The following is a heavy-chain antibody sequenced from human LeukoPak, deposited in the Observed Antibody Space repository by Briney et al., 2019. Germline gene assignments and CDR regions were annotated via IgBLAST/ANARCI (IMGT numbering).Heavy chain of an antibody. V-gene: IGHV5-51*01. CDR1: GHRFTNHW. D-gene: IGHD3-3*01. CDR3: AIFKHHLRPDY. CDR2: INLGDSDT. Sequence: GESLKISCEVSGHRFTNHWIGWVRQMPGKGLEWMGIINLGDSDTKYSPSFQGQVTISLDKSISTAYLQWSSLKASDTAMYYCAIFKHHLRPDYWGQGTLVTVSS. J-gene: IGHJ4*02.